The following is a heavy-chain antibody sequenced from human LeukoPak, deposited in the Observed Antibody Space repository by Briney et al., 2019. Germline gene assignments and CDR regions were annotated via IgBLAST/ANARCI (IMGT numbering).Heavy chain of an antibody. Sequence: SETLSLTCTVSGGSISSYYWSWIRQPPGKGLEWIGYIYYSGSTNYNPSHKSRVTISVDTSKNQFSLKLSSVTAADTAVYYCARAYYYGSGSYVDYWGQGTLVTVSS. CDR1: GGSISSYY. V-gene: IGHV4-59*01. CDR3: ARAYYYGSGSYVDY. J-gene: IGHJ4*02. D-gene: IGHD3-10*01. CDR2: IYYSGST.